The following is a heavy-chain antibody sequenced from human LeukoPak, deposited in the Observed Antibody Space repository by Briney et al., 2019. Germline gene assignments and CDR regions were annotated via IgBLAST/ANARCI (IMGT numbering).Heavy chain of an antibody. J-gene: IGHJ4*02. D-gene: IGHD3-22*01. V-gene: IGHV1-2*02. CDR2: INPNSGGT. Sequence: ASVKVSCKASGYTFTSYAMHWVRQAPGQGLEWMGWINPNSGGTNYAQKFQGRVTMTRDTSISTAYMELSRLRSDDTAVYYCARGDRVVRLPFDYWGQGTLVAVSS. CDR3: ARGDRVVRLPFDY. CDR1: GYTFTSYA.